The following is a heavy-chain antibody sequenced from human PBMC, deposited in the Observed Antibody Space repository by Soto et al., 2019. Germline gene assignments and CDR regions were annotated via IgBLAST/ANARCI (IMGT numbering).Heavy chain of an antibody. CDR3: ARDGYSSSPFDI. D-gene: IGHD6-6*01. V-gene: IGHV1-2*02. Sequence: QVQLVQSGAEVKKPGASVKVSCKASGYTFTCNYIHWVRQAPGQGLEWMGWINPNSGGTNYAQKFEGRVTVTRDTSISTAYVELGRLRSDDTAVYYCARDGYSSSPFDIWGQGTMVTVSS. J-gene: IGHJ3*02. CDR2: INPNSGGT. CDR1: GYTFTCNY.